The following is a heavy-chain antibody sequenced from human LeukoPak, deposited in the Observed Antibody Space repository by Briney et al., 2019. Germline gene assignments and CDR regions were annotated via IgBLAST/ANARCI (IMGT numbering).Heavy chain of an antibody. V-gene: IGHV3-30*18. D-gene: IGHD3-22*01. CDR2: ISYDGGTK. CDR1: GFTFSTYG. CDR3: AKEGYYYETLHYFDY. J-gene: IGHJ4*02. Sequence: GRSLRLSCAASGFTFSTYGMHWVRQAPGKGLEWVAVISYDGGTKYYAGSVEGRFTISRDNSKDTLYLQMNSLRAEDTAMYYCAKEGYYYETLHYFDYWGQGTLVTVSS.